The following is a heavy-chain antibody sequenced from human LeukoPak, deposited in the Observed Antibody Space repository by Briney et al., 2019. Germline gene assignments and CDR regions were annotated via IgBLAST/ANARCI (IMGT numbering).Heavy chain of an antibody. CDR3: ARGAVGIAVAGTDFDY. CDR1: GGSIISYY. CDR2: IYTSGST. D-gene: IGHD6-19*01. J-gene: IGHJ4*02. Sequence: SSETLSLTCTVSGGSIISYYRSWIRQPAGKGLEWIGRIYTSGSTNYNPSLKSRVTISVDKSMNQFSLKLSSVTAADTAVYYCARGAVGIAVAGTDFDYWGQATLVTVSS. V-gene: IGHV4-4*07.